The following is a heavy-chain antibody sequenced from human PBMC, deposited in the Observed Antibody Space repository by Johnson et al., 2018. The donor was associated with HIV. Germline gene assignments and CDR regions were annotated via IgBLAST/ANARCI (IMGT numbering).Heavy chain of an antibody. J-gene: IGHJ3*01. CDR3: AKEVPDKFDV. Sequence: VQLVESGGGLVQPGGSLRLSCTASGFPFNRYWMNWVRQAPGKGLEWVANIKEDGSERYYADSVKGRFTISRDNSKNTLYLQMNSLRPEDTALYYCAKEVPDKFDVWGQGTMVTVSS. CDR2: IKEDGSER. V-gene: IGHV3-7*01. CDR1: GFPFNRYW.